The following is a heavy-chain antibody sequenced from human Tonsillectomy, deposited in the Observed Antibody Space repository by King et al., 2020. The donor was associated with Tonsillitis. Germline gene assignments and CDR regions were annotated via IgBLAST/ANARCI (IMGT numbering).Heavy chain of an antibody. J-gene: IGHJ4*02. D-gene: IGHD6-19*01. CDR1: GFSFSSNG. CDR3: ARERLYSSGWGIDY. CDR2: ISFDGSNK. V-gene: IGHV3-33*05. Sequence: VQLVESGGGVVQPGRSLSLSCAASGFSFSSNGMHWVRQAPGKGLEWVAVISFDGSNKNYADSVKGRFTISRDNSNNTLFLHMNSLRAEDTAVYYCARERLYSSGWGIDYWGQGALRSFSS.